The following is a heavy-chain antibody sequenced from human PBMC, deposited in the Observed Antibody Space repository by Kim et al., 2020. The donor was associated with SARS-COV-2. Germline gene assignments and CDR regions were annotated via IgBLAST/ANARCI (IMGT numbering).Heavy chain of an antibody. J-gene: IGHJ1*01. CDR3: ARVAVAGKRYFQY. D-gene: IGHD6-19*01. CDR2: INTISGNP. CDR1: GYIFSSIG. Sequence: ASVKVSCKASGYIFSSIGMNWVRQAPGQGLEWMGWINTISGNPTYAQGFTGRFVFSLDTSLSTAYLQISSLKAEDTAVYYCARVAVAGKRYFQYSGQGTL. V-gene: IGHV7-4-1*02.